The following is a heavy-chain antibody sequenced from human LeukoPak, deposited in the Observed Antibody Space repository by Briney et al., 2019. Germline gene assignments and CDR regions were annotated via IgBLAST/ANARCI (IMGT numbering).Heavy chain of an antibody. J-gene: IGHJ4*02. Sequence: ASVKVSCKASGGTFSSYAISWVRQAPGQGLEWMVRIIPILGIANYAQKFQGRVTITADKSTSTAYMELSSLRSEDTAVYYCARAPPDYGDPYYFDYWGQGTLVTVSS. CDR3: ARAPPDYGDPYYFDY. V-gene: IGHV1-69*04. D-gene: IGHD4-17*01. CDR1: GGTFSSYA. CDR2: IIPILGIA.